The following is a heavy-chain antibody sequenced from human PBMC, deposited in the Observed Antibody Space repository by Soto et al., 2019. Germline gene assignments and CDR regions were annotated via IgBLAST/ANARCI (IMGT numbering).Heavy chain of an antibody. J-gene: IGHJ6*02. CDR2: INAGNGNT. V-gene: IGHV1-3*01. CDR3: ARTYYGDYVGGMDV. Sequence: QVQLVQSGAEVKKPGASVKVSCKASGYTFTSYAMHWVRQAPGQRLEWMGWINAGNGNTKYSQKFHGRVTITRDTSASTAYMELSSLRSEDTAVYYCARTYYGDYVGGMDVWGQGTTVTVSS. CDR1: GYTFTSYA. D-gene: IGHD4-17*01.